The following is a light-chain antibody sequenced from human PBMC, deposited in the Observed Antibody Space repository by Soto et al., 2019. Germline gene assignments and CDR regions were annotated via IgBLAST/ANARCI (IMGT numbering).Light chain of an antibody. Sequence: QSALTQPASVSGSPGQSITISCTGTSSDVGGYNYVSWYQQHPGKAPKLMIYEVSNRPSGVSNRFSGSKSGNTASLTISGLQAEDEADYYCTSYAGGNILFFGGGTKLTVL. V-gene: IGLV2-14*01. CDR2: EVS. CDR3: TSYAGGNILF. J-gene: IGLJ2*01. CDR1: SSDVGGYNY.